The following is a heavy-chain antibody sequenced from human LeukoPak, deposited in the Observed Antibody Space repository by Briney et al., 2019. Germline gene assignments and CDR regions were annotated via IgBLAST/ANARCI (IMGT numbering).Heavy chain of an antibody. J-gene: IGHJ4*02. Sequence: PGGSLRLSCAASGFTFSSYWMSWVRQAPGKWLEWVANIKQDGSEKYYVDSVKGRFTISRDNAKNSLYLQMNRLRAEDTAVYYCARYMVRGVIIQKALYYFDYWGQGTLVTVSS. V-gene: IGHV3-7*01. CDR2: IKQDGSEK. CDR1: GFTFSSYW. D-gene: IGHD3-10*01. CDR3: ARYMVRGVIIQKALYYFDY.